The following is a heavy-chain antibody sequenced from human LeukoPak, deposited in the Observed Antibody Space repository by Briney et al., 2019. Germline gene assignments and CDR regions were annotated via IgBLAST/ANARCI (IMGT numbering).Heavy chain of an antibody. CDR3: AREKLGDWNLIDY. V-gene: IGHV3-21*01. D-gene: IGHD1-1*01. Sequence: PGGSLRLSCAASGFTFSSYSMNWVRQAPGKGLEWVSSISSSSSYIYYADSVKGRFTISRDNAKNPLYLQMNSLRAEDTAVYYCAREKLGDWNLIDYWGQGTLVTVSS. CDR2: ISSSSSYI. J-gene: IGHJ4*02. CDR1: GFTFSSYS.